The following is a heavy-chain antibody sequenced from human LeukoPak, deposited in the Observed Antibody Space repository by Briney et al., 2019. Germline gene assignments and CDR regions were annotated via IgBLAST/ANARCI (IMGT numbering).Heavy chain of an antibody. CDR3: AREEYCGGDCYSGFDY. CDR2: IYDSGST. D-gene: IGHD2-21*02. J-gene: IGHJ4*02. V-gene: IGHV4-59*01. CDR1: GGSIRSYH. Sequence: PSETLSLTCTVSGGSIRSYHWSWIRQPPGKRLEWIGYIYDSGSTNYNPSLKSRVTISIDTSKNQYSLKLSSVTAADTAVYYCAREEYCGGDCYSGFDYWGQGTLVTVSS.